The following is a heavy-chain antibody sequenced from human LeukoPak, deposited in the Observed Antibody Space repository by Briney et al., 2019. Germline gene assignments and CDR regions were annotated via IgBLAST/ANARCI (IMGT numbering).Heavy chain of an antibody. Sequence: ASVKVSCKASGGTFSSYAISWVRQAPGQGLEWMGGIITIFGTANYAQKFQGRVTITADESTSTAYMELSSLRSEDTAVYYCARDVGDYDFWSGSISDGYRLDYWGQGTLVTVSS. D-gene: IGHD3-3*01. V-gene: IGHV1-69*13. CDR3: ARDVGDYDFWSGSISDGYRLDY. CDR1: GGTFSSYA. CDR2: IITIFGTA. J-gene: IGHJ4*02.